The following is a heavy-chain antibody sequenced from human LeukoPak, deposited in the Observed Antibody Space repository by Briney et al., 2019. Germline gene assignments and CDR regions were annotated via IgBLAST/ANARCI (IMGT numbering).Heavy chain of an antibody. J-gene: IGHJ4*02. CDR2: ISGSGGST. Sequence: GGSLRLSCAASGFTFSSYAMSWVRQAPGKGLEWVSAISGSGGSTYYADSVKGWFTVSRDNSKNTLYLQMNSLRAEDTAVYYCAKRNDSSSLFDYWGQGTLVTVSS. CDR3: AKRNDSSSLFDY. V-gene: IGHV3-23*01. CDR1: GFTFSSYA. D-gene: IGHD6-6*01.